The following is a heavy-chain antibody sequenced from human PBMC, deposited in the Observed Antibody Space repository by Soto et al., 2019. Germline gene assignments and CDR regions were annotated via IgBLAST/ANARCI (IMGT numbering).Heavy chain of an antibody. Sequence: GGSLRLSCAASGFTFSDYYMSWIRQAPGKGLEWVSYISSSGSTIYYADSVKGRFTISRDNAKNSLYLQMNSLRAEDTAVYYCARDLPTLRSNHDGYSGYGYWYFDLWGRGTLVTVSS. J-gene: IGHJ2*01. D-gene: IGHD5-12*01. CDR2: ISSSGSTI. CDR3: ARDLPTLRSNHDGYSGYGYWYFDL. CDR1: GFTFSDYY. V-gene: IGHV3-11*01.